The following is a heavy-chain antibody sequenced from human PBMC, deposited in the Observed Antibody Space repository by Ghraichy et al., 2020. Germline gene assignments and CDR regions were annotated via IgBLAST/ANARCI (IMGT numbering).Heavy chain of an antibody. J-gene: IGHJ4*02. CDR3: ARYQYAFDY. D-gene: IGHD2-8*01. CDR1: GGSFSGYY. V-gene: IGHV4-34*01. Sequence: SETLSLTCAVYGGSFSGYYWSWIRQPPGKGLEWIGEINHSGSTNYNPSLKSRVTISVDTSKNQFSLKLSSVTAADTAVYYCARYQYAFDYWGQGTLVTVSS. CDR2: INHSGST.